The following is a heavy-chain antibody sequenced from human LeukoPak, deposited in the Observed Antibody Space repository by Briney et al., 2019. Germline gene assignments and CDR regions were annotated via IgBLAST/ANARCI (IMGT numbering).Heavy chain of an antibody. V-gene: IGHV4-4*02. D-gene: IGHD5-12*01. CDR2: IYHSGST. J-gene: IGHJ4*02. CDR1: GGSISSSNW. Sequence: PSETLSLTCAVSGGSISSSNWWSWVRQPPGKGLEWIGEIYHSGSTNYNPSLKSRVTISVDTSKNQFSLKLASVTTADTAVYYCARDRWLGYWGQGTLVTVSS. CDR3: ARDRWLGY.